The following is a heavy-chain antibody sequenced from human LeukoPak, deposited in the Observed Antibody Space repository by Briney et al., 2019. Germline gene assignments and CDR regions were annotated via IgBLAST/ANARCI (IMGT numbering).Heavy chain of an antibody. CDR1: GGSISSGGYS. CDR2: IYHSGST. Sequence: KPSQALSLTCAVSGGSISSGGYSWSWIRQPPGKGLEWIGYIYHSGSTYYNPSLKSRVTISVDRSKNQFSLKLSSVTAADTAVYYCARANSSSWYSSDYYYYGMDVWGKGTTVTVSS. J-gene: IGHJ6*04. D-gene: IGHD6-13*01. V-gene: IGHV4-30-2*01. CDR3: ARANSSSWYSSDYYYYGMDV.